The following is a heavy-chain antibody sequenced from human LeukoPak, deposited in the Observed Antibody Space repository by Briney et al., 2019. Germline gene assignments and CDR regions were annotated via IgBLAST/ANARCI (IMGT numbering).Heavy chain of an antibody. CDR1: GDSIISGYY. CDR3: ERGISTTGHDY. V-gene: IGHV4-38-2*01. D-gene: IGHD2-15*01. CDR2: VYHSGST. J-gene: IGHJ4*02. Sequence: SETLSLTCAVSGDSIISGYYWGWIRQPPGKGLEWIGSVYHSGSTYYIPSLKSRVTISVDTSKNQFSLKVTSVTAADSAVYYCERGISTTGHDYWGQGTLVTVSS.